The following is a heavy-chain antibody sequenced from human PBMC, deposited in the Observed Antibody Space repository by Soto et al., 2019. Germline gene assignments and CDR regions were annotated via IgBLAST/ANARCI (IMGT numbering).Heavy chain of an antibody. D-gene: IGHD3-10*01. V-gene: IGHV3-48*01. CDR1: GFSFRGYS. CDR3: ARDGVSLVRGVYFDH. CDR2: ISGPGGTM. Sequence: EVQLVESGGGLVQPGGSLRLTCAVSGFSFRGYSMNWVRQAPGKGLECISHISGPGGTMYYADSVKGRFTISRDNGKNSLFLQMNSLRAEDTAVYYCARDGVSLVRGVYFDHGGQGTLVTVSS. J-gene: IGHJ4*02.